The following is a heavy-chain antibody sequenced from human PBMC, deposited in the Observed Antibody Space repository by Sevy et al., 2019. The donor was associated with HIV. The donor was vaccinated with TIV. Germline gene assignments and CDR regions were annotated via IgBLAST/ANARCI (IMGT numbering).Heavy chain of an antibody. D-gene: IGHD2-2*02. CDR2: VSHSGNT. CDR1: GDSINTYY. Sequence: SETLSLTCTVSGDSINTYYWSWIRQPPGKGLEWIGYVSHSGNTNYNPSLKSRVSMSVDTSTNQFSLKVKSVTAADTAVYDCARLRWDLVVVPGATPGCYFDSWGQWTLVTVSS. CDR3: ARLRWDLVVVPGATPGCYFDS. J-gene: IGHJ4*02. V-gene: IGHV4-59*08.